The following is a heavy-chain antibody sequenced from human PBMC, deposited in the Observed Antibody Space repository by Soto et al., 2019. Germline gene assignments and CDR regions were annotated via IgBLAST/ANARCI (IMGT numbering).Heavy chain of an antibody. J-gene: IGHJ4*02. V-gene: IGHV4-39*01. CDR2: IHYSGST. CDR3: ARHEGNGNVWPLDY. Sequence: PSETLSLTCTVSGGSISSSSYYWGWIRQPPGKGLEWIGSIHYSGSTYYMPSLRSRVTLSVDTSKNQFSLRLTSVTAEDTAVYYCARHEGNGNVWPLDYWGQGILVTVSS. D-gene: IGHD2-8*01. CDR1: GGSISSSSYY.